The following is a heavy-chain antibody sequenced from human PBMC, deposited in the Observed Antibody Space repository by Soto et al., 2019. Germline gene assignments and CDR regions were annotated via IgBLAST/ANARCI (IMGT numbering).Heavy chain of an antibody. Sequence: EVQLVQSGAELKKPGESLKISCEGSGYSFPSYWIGWVRQMPGKGLEWMGIIYPGDSDTTYSPTFQGQVTISADKSTSTAYLQWSRLKASDAAMYYCARGENYGPPDYWGQGTLVTVSS. D-gene: IGHD3-10*01. V-gene: IGHV5-51*01. CDR2: IYPGDSDT. CDR3: ARGENYGPPDY. J-gene: IGHJ4*02. CDR1: GYSFPSYW.